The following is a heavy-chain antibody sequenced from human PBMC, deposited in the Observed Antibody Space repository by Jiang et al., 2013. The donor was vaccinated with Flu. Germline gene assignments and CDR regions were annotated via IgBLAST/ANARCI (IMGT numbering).Heavy chain of an antibody. V-gene: IGHV1-24*01. CDR1: GGTFSSYA. Sequence: SGAEVKKPGSTVKVSCKASGGTFSSYAISWVRQAPGKGLEWMGGFDPEDGETIYAQKFQGRVTMTEDTSTDTAYMELSSLRSEDTAVYYCATMTTVTQGWFDPWGQGTLVTVSS. CDR2: FDPEDGET. J-gene: IGHJ5*02. CDR3: ATMTTVTQGWFDP. D-gene: IGHD4-17*01.